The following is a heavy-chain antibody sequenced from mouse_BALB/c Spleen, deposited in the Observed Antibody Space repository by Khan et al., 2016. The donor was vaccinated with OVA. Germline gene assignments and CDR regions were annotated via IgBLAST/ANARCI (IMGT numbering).Heavy chain of an antibody. CDR3: ARVYGGDFDY. CDR1: GYSITSDYA. D-gene: IGHD1-1*01. J-gene: IGHJ2*01. V-gene: IGHV3-2*02. Sequence: EVELVESGPGLVKPSQSLSLTCTVTGYSITSDYAWNWIRQFPGNKLEWMGFISYSGNTNYNPSLKSRISITRDTSKNQFFLQLNSVNTEDTARYYCARVYGGDFDYWGQGTTLTVSS. CDR2: ISYSGNT.